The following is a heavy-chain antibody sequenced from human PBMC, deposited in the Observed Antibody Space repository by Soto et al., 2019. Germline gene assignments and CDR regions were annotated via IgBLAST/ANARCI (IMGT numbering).Heavy chain of an antibody. V-gene: IGHV4-34*01. Sequence: SETLSLTCAVYGGSVNGYYWDWTRQPPGKGLEWIGEINHTGGTHYNPSLKSRVTMSVDTSKNQFSLRLSSVTAADTAIYYCATRITVFGLLIPPFDPWGQGTQVTVSS. CDR1: GGSVNGYY. D-gene: IGHD3-3*01. CDR2: INHTGGT. J-gene: IGHJ5*02. CDR3: ATRITVFGLLIPPFDP.